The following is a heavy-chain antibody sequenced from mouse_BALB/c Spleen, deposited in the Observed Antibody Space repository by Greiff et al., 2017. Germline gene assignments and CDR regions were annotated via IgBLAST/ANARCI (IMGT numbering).Heavy chain of an antibody. J-gene: IGHJ1*01. CDR1: GFTFSSYA. D-gene: IGHD1-2*01. CDR2: ISSGGST. Sequence: EVHLVESGGGLVKPGGSLKLSCAASGFTFSSYAMSWVRQTPEKRLEWVASISSGGSTYYPDSVKGRFTISRDNARNILYLQMSSLRSEDTAMYYCARGIHYYGSWYFDVWGAGTTVTVSS. CDR3: ARGIHYYGSWYFDV. V-gene: IGHV5-6-5*01.